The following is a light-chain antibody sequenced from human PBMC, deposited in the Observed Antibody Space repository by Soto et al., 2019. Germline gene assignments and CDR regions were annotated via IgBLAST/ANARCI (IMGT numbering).Light chain of an antibody. CDR1: NIGTKS. CDR2: DES. V-gene: IGLV3-21*02. CDR3: QVWDTRSDHPWV. J-gene: IGLJ3*02. Sequence: SYELTQAPSVSVAPGQTARITRGGNNIGTKSVHWYQQMPGQAPVLVVYDESDRPSGIPERFSGSNFGNTATLTISRVEVGDEADYYCQVWDTRSDHPWVFGGGTKLTVL.